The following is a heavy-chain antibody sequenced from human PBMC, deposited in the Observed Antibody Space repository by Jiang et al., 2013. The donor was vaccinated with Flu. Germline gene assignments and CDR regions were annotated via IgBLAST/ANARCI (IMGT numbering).Heavy chain of an antibody. J-gene: IGHJ4*02. D-gene: IGHD5-18*01. Sequence: QLLESGGTLVQPGGSLRLSCAASGFTFSSYAMSWVRQAPGKGLEWVSAISGSGDSTYYADSVKGRFTISRDNSKNTLYLQMNSLRAEDTAVYYCAKRSGYSYGYFDYWGQGTLVTVSS. CDR3: AKRSGYSYGYFDY. CDR2: ISGSGDST. V-gene: IGHV3-23*01. CDR1: GFTFSSYA.